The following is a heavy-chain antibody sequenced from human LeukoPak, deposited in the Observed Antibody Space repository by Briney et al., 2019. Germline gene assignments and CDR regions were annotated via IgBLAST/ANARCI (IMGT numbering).Heavy chain of an antibody. V-gene: IGHV3-33*01. D-gene: IGHD6-13*01. CDR1: GFTFSSYG. CDR3: ARDGYKAAAPQYYFDY. J-gene: IGHJ4*02. Sequence: GRSLRLSCAASGFTFSSYGMHWVRQAPGKGLEWVAVIWYDGSNKYYADSVKGRFTISRDNSKNTLYLQMNSLRAEDTAVYYCARDGYKAAAPQYYFDYWGQGTLVTVSS. CDR2: IWYDGSNK.